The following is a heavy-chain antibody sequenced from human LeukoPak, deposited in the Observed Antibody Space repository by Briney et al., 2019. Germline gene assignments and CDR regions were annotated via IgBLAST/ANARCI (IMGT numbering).Heavy chain of an antibody. Sequence: ASVKVSCKPSGYTFSTYGISWVRQAPGQGLEWMGWISTYNGNTYYALKLQGRVTMTTDTSTSTAYMELRSLRSDDTAVYYCARDYGYGVTVMISDDYWGQGTLVTVSS. CDR2: ISTYNGNT. CDR1: GYTFSTYG. J-gene: IGHJ4*02. D-gene: IGHD5-12*01. CDR3: ARDYGYGVTVMISDDY. V-gene: IGHV1-18*01.